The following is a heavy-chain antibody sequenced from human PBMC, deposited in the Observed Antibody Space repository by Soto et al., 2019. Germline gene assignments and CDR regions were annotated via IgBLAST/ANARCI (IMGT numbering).Heavy chain of an antibody. CDR3: ARDIVVVVAATSGFDP. CDR1: GGSFSGYY. D-gene: IGHD2-15*01. J-gene: IGHJ5*02. V-gene: IGHV4-34*01. Sequence: QVQLQQWGAGLLKPSETLSLTCAVYGGSFSGYYWSWIRQPPGKGLEWIGEINHSGSTNYNPSLKSRVTISVDTSKNQFSLKLSSVTAADTDVYYCARDIVVVVAATSGFDPWGQGTLVTVSS. CDR2: INHSGST.